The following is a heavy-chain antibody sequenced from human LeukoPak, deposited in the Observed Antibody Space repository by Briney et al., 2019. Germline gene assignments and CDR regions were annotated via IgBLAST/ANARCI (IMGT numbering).Heavy chain of an antibody. CDR2: IYYSGST. CDR3: ARAADSTHFWFDP. Sequence: SETLSLTCTVSGGSISSGGYYWSWIRQPPGKGLEWIGYIYYSGSTYYNPSLKSRVTISVDTSKNQFSLKLSSVTAADTAVYYCARAADSTHFWFDPWGQGTLVTVSS. CDR1: GGSISSGGYY. J-gene: IGHJ5*02. V-gene: IGHV4-30-4*01. D-gene: IGHD3-22*01.